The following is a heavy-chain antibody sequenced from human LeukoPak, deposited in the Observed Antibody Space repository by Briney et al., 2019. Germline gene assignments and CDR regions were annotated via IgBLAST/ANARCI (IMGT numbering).Heavy chain of an antibody. D-gene: IGHD2-21*01. J-gene: IGHJ4*02. Sequence: SETLPLTCTVSGGSIRSYYWSWIRQPPGKGLEWIGNVYYSGTTKYNPSLKSRVTISIVTSKSQFSLRQSSVSATDTAVYYCSRDLPGRLIGNWGQGTLVTVSS. CDR2: VYYSGTT. CDR1: GGSIRSYY. V-gene: IGHV4-59*12. CDR3: SRDLPGRLIGN.